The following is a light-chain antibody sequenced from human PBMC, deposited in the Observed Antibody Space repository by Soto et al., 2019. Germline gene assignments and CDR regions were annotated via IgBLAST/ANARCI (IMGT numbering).Light chain of an antibody. CDR2: DTS. Sequence: EIVLTQSPATLSLSPGERATLSCRASQSVSSYFAWYQQKPGRAPRLLIYDTSSRATGIPARFSGSGSGTDFTLTISSLEPEDFAVYYCQQRSSWPLTFGQGTKVDIK. J-gene: IGKJ1*01. CDR1: QSVSSY. V-gene: IGKV3-11*01. CDR3: QQRSSWPLT.